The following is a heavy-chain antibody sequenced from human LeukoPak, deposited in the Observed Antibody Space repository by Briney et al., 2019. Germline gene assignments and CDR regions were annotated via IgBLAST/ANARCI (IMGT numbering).Heavy chain of an antibody. J-gene: IGHJ4*02. D-gene: IGHD3-10*01. Sequence: GGSLRLSCAASGFTLSSYAMHWVRQAPGKGLEYVSAISIKGDTTYYANSVKGRFTISRDNSKNTLYLQMGSLRAEDMAVYYCARVGLWFPFYDYWGQGTLVTVSS. CDR1: GFTLSSYA. CDR3: ARVGLWFPFYDY. V-gene: IGHV3-64*01. CDR2: ISIKGDTT.